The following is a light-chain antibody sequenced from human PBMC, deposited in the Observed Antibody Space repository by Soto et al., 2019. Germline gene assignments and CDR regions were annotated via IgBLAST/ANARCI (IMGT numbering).Light chain of an antibody. CDR1: QNIKKF. V-gene: IGKV1-39*01. CDR2: TAS. Sequence: DIQMTQSPSGLSASVGDRVSISCRTSQNIKKFLNWYRQKPGKAPDLLIYTASNLQAGFPSRFSGSGSGTDFTLTINSLQPEDFATYYCQQSFSAPLTFGGGTKVDI. CDR3: QQSFSAPLT. J-gene: IGKJ4*01.